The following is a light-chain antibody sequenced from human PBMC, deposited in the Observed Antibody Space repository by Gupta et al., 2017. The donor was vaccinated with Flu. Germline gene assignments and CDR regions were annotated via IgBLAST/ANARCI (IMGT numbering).Light chain of an antibody. J-gene: IGKJ4*01. CDR2: DAS. CDR1: QSVSSY. V-gene: IGKV3-11*01. Sequence: EIVLTQSPATLSLSPGERATLSCRASQSVSSYLAWYQQKPGQAPRLLIYDASNRATGIPARFSGSGSGTDFTLTISSLEPEDFAVYYCQQRSTWPQNFGGGTKVEIK. CDR3: QQRSTWPQN.